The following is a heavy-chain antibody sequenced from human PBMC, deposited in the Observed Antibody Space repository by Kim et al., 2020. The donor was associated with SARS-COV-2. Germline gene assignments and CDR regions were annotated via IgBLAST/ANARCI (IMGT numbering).Heavy chain of an antibody. J-gene: IGHJ4*02. D-gene: IGHD4-17*01. Sequence: AESVKCLISIARDNSKNTLYVQMNSLRAEDTAVYYCAKDSGNDYDDQLDYWGQRTLVTVSS. CDR3: AKDSGNDYDDQLDY. V-gene: IGHV3-23*01.